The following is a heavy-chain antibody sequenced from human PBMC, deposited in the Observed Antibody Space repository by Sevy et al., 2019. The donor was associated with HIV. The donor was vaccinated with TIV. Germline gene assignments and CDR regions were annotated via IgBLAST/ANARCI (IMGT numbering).Heavy chain of an antibody. CDR2: IHYSGNT. CDR3: ATDRISAVGFNGMDV. D-gene: IGHD3-3*02. Sequence: SETLSLTCTVSGGSVSSGGHYWGWVRQPPGKGLEWIGYIHYSGNTNYNPSLKSRVTISVDTSKERFSLKLSSVTAADTAVYYCATDRISAVGFNGMDVWGQGTTVTVSS. CDR1: GGSVSSGGHY. J-gene: IGHJ6*02. V-gene: IGHV4-61*08.